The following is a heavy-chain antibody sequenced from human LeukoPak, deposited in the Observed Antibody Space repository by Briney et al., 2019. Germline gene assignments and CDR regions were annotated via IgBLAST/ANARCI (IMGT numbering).Heavy chain of an antibody. CDR2: ISGDGGST. Sequence: QSGGSLRVFCAASGFIFTNYAMSWARQAPGKGLERVSAISGDGGSTYYADSVKGRFTISRDNSKNTLFLQMNSLRAEDTAVYYCARLGGYYYYYGMDVWGQGTTVTVSS. CDR3: ARLGGYYYYYGMDV. D-gene: IGHD2-15*01. CDR1: GFIFTNYA. J-gene: IGHJ6*02. V-gene: IGHV3-23*01.